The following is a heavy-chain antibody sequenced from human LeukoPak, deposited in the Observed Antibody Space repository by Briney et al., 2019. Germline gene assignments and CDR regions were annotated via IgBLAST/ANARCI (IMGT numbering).Heavy chain of an antibody. CDR2: ISYDGSNK. Sequence: PGGSLRLSCAASGFTFSSYAMYWVRQAPGKGLEWVAVISYDGSNKYYADSVKGRFTISRDNSKNTLYLQMNSLRVEDTAVYYCARVHRSGWLRRTDYFDYWGQGTLVTVSS. D-gene: IGHD5-12*01. CDR1: GFTFSSYA. CDR3: ARVHRSGWLRRTDYFDY. J-gene: IGHJ4*02. V-gene: IGHV3-30-3*01.